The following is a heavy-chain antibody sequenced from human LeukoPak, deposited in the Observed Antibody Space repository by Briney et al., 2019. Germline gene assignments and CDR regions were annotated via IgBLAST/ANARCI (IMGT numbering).Heavy chain of an antibody. CDR1: GGSISSDIFY. CDR2: IYKRGST. D-gene: IGHD3-3*01. Sequence: SETLSLTCTVSGGSISSDIFYWTWIRQPAGKGLEWIGRIYKRGSTNYNPSLKSRVTLSLDASRNELSLHLSSVTAADTAVYYCVRDRPRDCRSGLCHFGFDYWGQGILVTVSS. CDR3: VRDRPRDCRSGLCHFGFDY. J-gene: IGHJ4*01. V-gene: IGHV4-61*02.